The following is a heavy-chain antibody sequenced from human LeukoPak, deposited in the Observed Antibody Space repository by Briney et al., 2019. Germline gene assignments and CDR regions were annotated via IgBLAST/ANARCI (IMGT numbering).Heavy chain of an antibody. CDR2: IKDDGSEK. CDR1: GFTFNNYW. V-gene: IGHV3-7*01. CDR3: AGDRVGYFDF. D-gene: IGHD2-15*01. J-gene: IGHJ4*02. Sequence: PGGSLRLSCAASGFTFNNYWMTWVRQAPGKGLEYVANIKDDGSEKNYVDSVKGRFTISRDNAKNSVYLQMNSLRAEDTAVYYCAGDRVGYFDFWGQGTLVTVSS.